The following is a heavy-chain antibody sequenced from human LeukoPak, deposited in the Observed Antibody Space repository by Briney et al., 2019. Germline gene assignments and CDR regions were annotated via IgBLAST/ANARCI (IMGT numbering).Heavy chain of an antibody. CDR1: GYSIGSSYW. CDR2: IYYTGST. CDR3: ARQTFGVLYFDS. J-gene: IGHJ4*02. D-gene: IGHD3-10*01. Sequence: PSDTLSLTCAVSGYSIGSSYWWGWIRQPPGKGLEWIGYIYYTGSTNYNPSLKSRVSMSVDTSKNQFSLKLTSVTAADTAVYYCARQTFGVLYFDSWGQGTLAIVSS. V-gene: IGHV4-28*01.